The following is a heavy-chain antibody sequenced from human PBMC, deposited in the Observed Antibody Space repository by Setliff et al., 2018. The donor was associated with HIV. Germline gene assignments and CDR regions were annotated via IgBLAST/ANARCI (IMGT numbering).Heavy chain of an antibody. D-gene: IGHD3-16*02. V-gene: IGHV1-18*01. CDR1: GSTSSTDA. CDR3: ARDLGVSYRHYIRGNYFDN. Sequence: EASVKVSCKASGSTSSTDAISWVRQAPGQGLEWMGWISTYGGSTNYAQKFQGRVSMTTDTSTSTVYMELTNLTSDDTAVYYCARDLGVSYRHYIRGNYFDNWGQGTLVTVSS. CDR2: ISTYGGST. J-gene: IGHJ4*02.